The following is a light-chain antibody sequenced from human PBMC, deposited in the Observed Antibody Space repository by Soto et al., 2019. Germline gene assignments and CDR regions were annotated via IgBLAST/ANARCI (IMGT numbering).Light chain of an antibody. Sequence: QSVLTQPRSVSGSPGQSVTISCTGTSSDVGGYNYVSWYQQHPGKAPKLMIYDVNKRPSGVPDRFSGSKSGNTASPTISGLQAEDEADYYCCSYAGSYTLVFGTGTKVTVL. V-gene: IGLV2-11*01. J-gene: IGLJ1*01. CDR1: SSDVGGYNY. CDR3: CSYAGSYTLV. CDR2: DVN.